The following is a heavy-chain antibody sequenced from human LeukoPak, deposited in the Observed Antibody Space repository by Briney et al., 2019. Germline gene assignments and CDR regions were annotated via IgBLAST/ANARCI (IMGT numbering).Heavy chain of an antibody. V-gene: IGHV5-51*01. D-gene: IGHD2-8*01. Sequence: GESLKISCKGSGYSFTSYWIGWVRQMLGQGLEWMGIIYPGDSDTRYSPSFQGHVTISADKSISTAYLQWSSLKASDTAMYYCARSQSGYCSNGVCYCDYWGQGTLVTVSS. J-gene: IGHJ4*02. CDR3: ARSQSGYCSNGVCYCDY. CDR2: IYPGDSDT. CDR1: GYSFTSYW.